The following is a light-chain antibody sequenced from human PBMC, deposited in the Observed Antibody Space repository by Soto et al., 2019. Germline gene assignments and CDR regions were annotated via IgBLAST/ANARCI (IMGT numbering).Light chain of an antibody. CDR3: SSYGGSSNV. J-gene: IGLJ1*01. V-gene: IGLV2-8*01. CDR2: EVN. Sequence: QSVLTQPPSASGSPGQSVAISCTGTSSDVGGYNYVSWYQQHPGKAPKLMIYEVNKRPSGVPDRFSGSKSGNTASLTVSGFQAEDEADYYCSSYGGSSNVFGTGTKLTV. CDR1: SSDVGGYNY.